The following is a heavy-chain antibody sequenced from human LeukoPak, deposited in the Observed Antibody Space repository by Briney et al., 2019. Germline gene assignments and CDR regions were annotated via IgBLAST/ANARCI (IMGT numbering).Heavy chain of an antibody. CDR1: GGTFSSYA. D-gene: IGHD3-3*01. CDR2: IIPIFGTA. CDR3: ARAGRRITIFGVGNDAFDI. J-gene: IGHJ3*02. Sequence: GASVKVSCKASGGTFSSYAISWVRQAPGQGLEWMGGIIPIFGTANYAQKFQGRVTITTDESTSTAYMELSSLRSEDPAVYYCARAGRRITIFGVGNDAFDIWGQGTMVTVSS. V-gene: IGHV1-69*05.